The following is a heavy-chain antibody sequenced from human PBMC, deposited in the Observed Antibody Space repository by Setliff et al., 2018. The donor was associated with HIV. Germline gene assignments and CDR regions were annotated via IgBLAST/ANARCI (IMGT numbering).Heavy chain of an antibody. J-gene: IGHJ4*02. CDR1: GFTLSSHS. Sequence: HPGGSLRLSCVASGFTLSSHSMNWVRQAPGRGLEWVAIIKQDGSEKYYVDSVKGRFTISRDNTKNSLYLEMNRLRVDGTAVYYCVSVITVLRLYEWSYYFDYWGQGTLVTVSS. CDR3: VSVITVLRLYEWSYYFDY. CDR2: IKQDGSEK. V-gene: IGHV3-7*03. D-gene: IGHD3-3*01.